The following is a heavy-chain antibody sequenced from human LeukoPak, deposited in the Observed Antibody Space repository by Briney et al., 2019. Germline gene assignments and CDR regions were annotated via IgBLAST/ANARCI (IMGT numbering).Heavy chain of an antibody. CDR1: GYTFTSYD. CDR2: MNPNSGNT. D-gene: IGHD5-24*01. CDR3: ARVTTSRLKRWLQFFGSGAFDI. Sequence: EASVKVSCKASGYTFTSYDINWVRQATGQGLEWMGWMNPNSGNTGYAQKFQGRVTMTRNTSISTAYMELSSLRSEDTAVYYCARVTTSRLKRWLQFFGSGAFDIWGQGTMVTVSS. J-gene: IGHJ3*02. V-gene: IGHV1-8*01.